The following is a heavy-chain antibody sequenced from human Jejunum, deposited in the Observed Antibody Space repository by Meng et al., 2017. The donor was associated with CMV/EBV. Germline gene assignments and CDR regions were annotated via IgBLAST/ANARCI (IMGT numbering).Heavy chain of an antibody. Sequence: LSCAASGFTFRNYAMSWVRQAPGKGLEWVAVIYSGGSLTYYGDSVKGRFAISRDDSKNVLSRQMSRLRVEDTAVYFCVRDLGYSGDSWGQGTLVTVSS. CDR1: GFTFRNYA. V-gene: IGHV3-23*03. J-gene: IGHJ4*02. D-gene: IGHD2-2*02. CDR2: IYSGGSLT. CDR3: VRDLGYSGDS.